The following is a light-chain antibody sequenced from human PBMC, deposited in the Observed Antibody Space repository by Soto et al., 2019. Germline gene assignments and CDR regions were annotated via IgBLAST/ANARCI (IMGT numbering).Light chain of an antibody. V-gene: IGKV3-20*01. CDR3: QHYGSSEWT. CDR1: QSITSTY. Sequence: EIVLTQSPGTLSLSPGERATLSCRASQSITSTYLTWYQQKPAQAPRLLIHGVSSRATGIPGRFSGSGSGTDFTLTISRLEPEDFAVYHCQHYGSSEWTFGQGTKVDIK. J-gene: IGKJ1*01. CDR2: GVS.